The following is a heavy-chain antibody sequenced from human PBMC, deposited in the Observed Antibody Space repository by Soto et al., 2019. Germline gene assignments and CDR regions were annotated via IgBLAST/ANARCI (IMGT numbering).Heavy chain of an antibody. CDR1: GGSVSSGSYY. Sequence: PSETLSLTCTVSGGSVSSGSYYWSWIRQPPGKGLEWIGYIYYSGSTNYNPSLKSRVTISVDTSKNQFSLKLSSVTAADTAVYYCARDPIYDYVWGSYRPHYYYYGMDVWGQGTTVTSP. D-gene: IGHD3-16*02. CDR3: ARDPIYDYVWGSYRPHYYYYGMDV. J-gene: IGHJ6*02. CDR2: IYYSGST. V-gene: IGHV4-61*01.